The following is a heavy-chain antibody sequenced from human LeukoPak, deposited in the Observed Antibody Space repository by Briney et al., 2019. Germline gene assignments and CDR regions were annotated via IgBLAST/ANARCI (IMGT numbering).Heavy chain of an antibody. CDR1: GGSVSSGTYY. J-gene: IGHJ4*02. CDR2: ISYIGNT. Sequence: SETLSLTCTISGGSVSSGTYYWSWIRQPPGKELEWIGYISYIGNTNYNPSLKSRVTISKDTSKNQFSLKLSSVTAADTAVYHCAREHDRGDFDYWGQGVLVTVAT. CDR3: AREHDRGDFDY. D-gene: IGHD1-14*01. V-gene: IGHV4-61*01.